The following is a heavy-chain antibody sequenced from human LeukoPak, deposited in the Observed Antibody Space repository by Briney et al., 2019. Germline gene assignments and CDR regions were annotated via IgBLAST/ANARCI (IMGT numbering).Heavy chain of an antibody. D-gene: IGHD6-13*01. CDR2: ISAGSSNT. CDR3: ARDAVQAGTPFYFDF. Sequence: GGSLKLFCSASGFIFASYGMNWVRQAPGKGLQWVSYISAGSSNTFYADSVKGRLTISRDDADNSLHLQMNSLSAEDTAVYYCARDAVQAGTPFYFDFWGQGALVTVSS. J-gene: IGHJ4*02. CDR1: GFIFASYG. V-gene: IGHV3-48*01.